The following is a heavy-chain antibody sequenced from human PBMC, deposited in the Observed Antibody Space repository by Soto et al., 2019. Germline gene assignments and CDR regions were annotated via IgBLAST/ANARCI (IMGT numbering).Heavy chain of an antibody. V-gene: IGHV1-69*13. CDR1: GGTFSHNA. J-gene: IGHJ4*02. D-gene: IGHD3-22*01. Sequence: SVKVSCKASGGTFSHNAISWVRQAPGQGLEWMGGIIPIFGTANYAQKFKGRVTIAADESTTTAYMEPSSLRSEDTAVYYCVRGWGYDSSDYYYAYWGQGTLVTVSS. CDR2: IIPIFGTA. CDR3: VRGWGYDSSDYYYAY.